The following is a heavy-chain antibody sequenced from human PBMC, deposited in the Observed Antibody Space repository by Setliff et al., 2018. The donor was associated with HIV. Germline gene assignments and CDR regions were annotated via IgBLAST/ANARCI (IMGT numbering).Heavy chain of an antibody. Sequence: SETLSLTCTVSDSGTYYWSWIRQPAGKGLELIGHISSRGDTNYNPSLKSRVTMSVDTSNNQFSLKLTSVTASDTAVYYCARAAAGNTVPFDLWGQGSPVTVSS. CDR1: DSGTYY. J-gene: IGHJ4*02. D-gene: IGHD4-17*01. V-gene: IGHV4-4*07. CDR2: ISSRGDT. CDR3: ARAAAGNTVPFDL.